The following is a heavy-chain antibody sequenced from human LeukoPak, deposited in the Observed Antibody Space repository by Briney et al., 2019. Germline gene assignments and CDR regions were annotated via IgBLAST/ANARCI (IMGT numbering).Heavy chain of an antibody. CDR2: ISSSSSYI. CDR3: ARGRGYSGSYYDY. J-gene: IGHJ4*02. D-gene: IGHD1-26*01. V-gene: IGHV3-21*01. Sequence: GGSLRLSCAASGFTFSSYSMNWVRQAPGKGLEWVSSISSSSSYIYYADSVKGRFTISRGNAKNSLYLQMNSLRAEDTAVYYCARGRGYSGSYYDYWGQGTLVTVSS. CDR1: GFTFSSYS.